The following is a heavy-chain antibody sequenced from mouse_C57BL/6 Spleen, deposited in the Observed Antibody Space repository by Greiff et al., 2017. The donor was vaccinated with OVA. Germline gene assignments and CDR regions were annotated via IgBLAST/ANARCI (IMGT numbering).Heavy chain of an antibody. Sequence: EVKVEESGEGLVKPGGSLKLSCAASGFTFSSYAMSWVRQTPEKRLEWVAYISSGGDYIYYADTVKGRFTISRDNARNTLYLQMSSLKSEDTAMYYCTREDYGSRYFDYWGQGTTLTVSS. V-gene: IGHV5-9-1*02. D-gene: IGHD1-1*01. CDR3: TREDYGSRYFDY. CDR2: ISSGGDYI. CDR1: GFTFSSYA. J-gene: IGHJ2*01.